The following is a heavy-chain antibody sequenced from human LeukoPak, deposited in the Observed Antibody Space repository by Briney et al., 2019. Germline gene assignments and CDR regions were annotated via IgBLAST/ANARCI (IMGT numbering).Heavy chain of an antibody. CDR2: INHSGST. J-gene: IGHJ4*02. Sequence: ASETLSLTCAVYGGSFSGYYWSWIRQPPGKGLEWIGEINHSGSTNYNPSLKSRVTISVDTSKNQFSLKLSSVTAADTAVYYCARGDLNYYDSSGYPDYWGQGTLVTVSS. CDR1: GGSFSGYY. CDR3: ARGDLNYYDSSGYPDY. D-gene: IGHD3-22*01. V-gene: IGHV4-34*01.